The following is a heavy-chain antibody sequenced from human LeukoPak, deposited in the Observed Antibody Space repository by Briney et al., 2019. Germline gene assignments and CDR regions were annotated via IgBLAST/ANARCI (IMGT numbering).Heavy chain of an antibody. J-gene: IGHJ2*01. CDR1: GGSTSSYY. CDR2: IYYSGST. V-gene: IGHV4-59*01. Sequence: SETLSLTCTVSGGSTSSYYWSWIRQPPGKGLEWIGYIYYSGSTNYNPSLKSRITISVDKSKNQVPLKLRSVTAADTAVYYCAKRPVVVVTAKTPAIWYFDLWGRGTLVTVSS. CDR3: AKRPVVVVTAKTPAIWYFDL. D-gene: IGHD2-21*02.